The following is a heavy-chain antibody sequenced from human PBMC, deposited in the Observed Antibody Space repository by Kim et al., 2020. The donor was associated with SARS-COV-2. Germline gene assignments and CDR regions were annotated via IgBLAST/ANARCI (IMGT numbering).Heavy chain of an antibody. D-gene: IGHD4-17*01. CDR3: ARVRDDYGGNPDY. J-gene: IGHJ4*02. Sequence: YAQKRQGRVTMTTDTSTSTAYMGLRSLRSEDTAVYYCARVRDDYGGNPDYWGQGTLVTVSS. V-gene: IGHV1-18*01.